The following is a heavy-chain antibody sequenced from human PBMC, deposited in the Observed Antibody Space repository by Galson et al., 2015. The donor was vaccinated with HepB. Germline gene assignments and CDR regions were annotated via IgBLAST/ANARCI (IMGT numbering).Heavy chain of an antibody. D-gene: IGHD3-22*01. V-gene: IGHV1-18*01. CDR2: ISAYNGNT. J-gene: IGHJ4*02. CDR3: AREFDSSGYYVRDY. CDR1: GYTFTSYG. Sequence: SVKVSCKASGYTFTSYGISWVRQAPGQGLEWMGWISAYNGNTNYAQKLQGRVTMTTDTSTSTAYMELRSLRSDDTAVYYCAREFDSSGYYVRDYWGQGTLVTVSS.